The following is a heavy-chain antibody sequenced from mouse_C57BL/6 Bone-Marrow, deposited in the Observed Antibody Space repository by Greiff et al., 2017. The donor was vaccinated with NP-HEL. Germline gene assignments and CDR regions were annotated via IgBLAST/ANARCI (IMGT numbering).Heavy chain of an antibody. V-gene: IGHV1-64*01. J-gene: IGHJ2*01. CDR2: IHPNSGST. CDR3: QFITTVVATRNFDY. Sequence: VQLQQSGAELVKPGASVKLSCKASGYTFTSYWMHWVKQRPGQGLEWIGMIHPNSGSTNYNEKFKSKATLTVDKSSSTAYMQLSSLTSEDSAVYYCQFITTVVATRNFDYWGQGTTLTVSS. CDR1: GYTFTSYW. D-gene: IGHD1-1*01.